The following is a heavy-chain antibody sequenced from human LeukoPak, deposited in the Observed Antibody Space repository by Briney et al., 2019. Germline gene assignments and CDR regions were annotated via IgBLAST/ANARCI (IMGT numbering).Heavy chain of an antibody. D-gene: IGHD2-2*01. V-gene: IGHV1-69*05. J-gene: IGHJ5*02. CDR1: GGTFSSYA. CDR3: AREGGDCSSTSCYPYNWFDP. CDR2: IIPIFGTA. Sequence: ASVKVSCKASGGTFSSYAISWVRQAPGQGLEWMGGIIPIFGTANYAQKFQGRVTITTDESTSTAYMELSSLRSEDTAVYYCAREGGDCSSTSCYPYNWFDPWGQGTPVTVSS.